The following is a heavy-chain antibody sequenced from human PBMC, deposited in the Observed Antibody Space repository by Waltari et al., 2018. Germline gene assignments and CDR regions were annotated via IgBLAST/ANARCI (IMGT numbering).Heavy chain of an antibody. CDR2: IYHSGST. D-gene: IGHD3-10*01. J-gene: IGHJ5*02. CDR3: ARADYGSGSLDWFDP. Sequence: QLQLQESGSGLVKPSQTLSLTCAVSGGSISSGGYFWSWIRQPPGKGLEWIGFIYHSGSTYYNPSLKSRVTISVDRSKNQFSLKLSSVTAADTAVYYCARADYGSGSLDWFDPWGQGTLVTVSS. V-gene: IGHV4-30-2*01. CDR1: GGSISSGGYF.